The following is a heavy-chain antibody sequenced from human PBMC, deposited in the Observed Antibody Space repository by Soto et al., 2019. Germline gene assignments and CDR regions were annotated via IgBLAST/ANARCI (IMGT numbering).Heavy chain of an antibody. V-gene: IGHV4-39*01. CDR1: GGSISSSSYY. Sequence: QLQLQESGPGLVKPSETLSLTCTGSGGSISSSSYYWGWIRQPPGKGLEWVGSIYYSGSTYYNPSLKSRVTISVDTSKNQFSPKLSSVTDADTAVYYCARHAPVVVVAATGGLGWFDPWGQGTLVTVSS. CDR2: IYYSGST. CDR3: ARHAPVVVVAATGGLGWFDP. D-gene: IGHD2-15*01. J-gene: IGHJ5*02.